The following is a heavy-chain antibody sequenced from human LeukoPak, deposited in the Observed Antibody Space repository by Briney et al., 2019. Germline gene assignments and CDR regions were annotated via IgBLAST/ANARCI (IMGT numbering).Heavy chain of an antibody. D-gene: IGHD2-2*02. CDR3: ARDGLIVVVPAAIGYFDY. J-gene: IGHJ4*02. V-gene: IGHV3-7*01. CDR2: IKQDGSEK. CDR1: GFTFSSYW. Sequence: PGGSLRLSCAASGFTFSSYWMSWVRQAPGKGLEWVANIKQDGSEKYYVDSVKGRFTISRDNAKNSLYLQMNSLRAEDTAVYYCARDGLIVVVPAAIGYFDYWGQGTLVTVSS.